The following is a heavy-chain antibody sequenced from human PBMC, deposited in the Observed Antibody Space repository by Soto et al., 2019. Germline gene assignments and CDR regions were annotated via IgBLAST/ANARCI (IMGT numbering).Heavy chain of an antibody. CDR1: GFTVSSNY. Sequence: EVQLVESGGGLVQPGGSLRLSCAASGFTVSSNYMSWVRQAPGKGLEWVSVIYSGGSTYNADSVKGRFTISRDNSKNTLYLQMNSLRAEDTAVYYCARDPNDFWSGYSPYWGQGTLVTVSS. V-gene: IGHV3-66*01. CDR3: ARDPNDFWSGYSPY. D-gene: IGHD3-3*01. CDR2: IYSGGST. J-gene: IGHJ4*02.